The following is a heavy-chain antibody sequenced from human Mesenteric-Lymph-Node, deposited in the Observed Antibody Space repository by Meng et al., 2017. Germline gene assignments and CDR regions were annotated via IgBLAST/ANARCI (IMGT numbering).Heavy chain of an antibody. D-gene: IGHD6-19*01. V-gene: IGHV1-69*06. CDR1: GCTLSSYA. J-gene: IGHJ4*02. Sequence: SSVNVSCKASGCTLSSYAIRWVRQAPGQGLEWMGGIIPIFGTANYAQKFQGRVTITADKSTSTAYMELSSLRSEDTAVYYCARYKYSSGWYLRTLDYWGQGTLVTVS. CDR3: ARYKYSSGWYLRTLDY. CDR2: IIPIFGTA.